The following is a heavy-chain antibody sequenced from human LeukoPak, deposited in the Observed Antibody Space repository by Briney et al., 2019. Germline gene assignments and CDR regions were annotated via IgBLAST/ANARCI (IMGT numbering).Heavy chain of an antibody. CDR3: ATDPGEWEPI. J-gene: IGHJ3*02. D-gene: IGHD1-26*01. CDR1: GFTFSNAW. V-gene: IGHV3-15*01. Sequence: GGSLRLSCAASGFTFSNAWMSWVRQAPGKGLEWVGRIKSKTDGGTSDYAAPVQGRFTISRDDSKNTLHLQMNSLKIEDTAVYYCATDPGEWEPIWGQGTMVTVSS. CDR2: IKSKTDGGTS.